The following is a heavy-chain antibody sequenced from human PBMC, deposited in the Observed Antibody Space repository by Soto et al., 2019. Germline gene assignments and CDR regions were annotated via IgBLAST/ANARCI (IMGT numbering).Heavy chain of an antibody. D-gene: IGHD3-3*01. J-gene: IGHJ5*02. CDR3: ATDSYDFWSGYPQTQKTYHSCFDP. V-gene: IGHV1-24*01. CDR1: GYTLTELS. CDR2: FDPEDGET. Sequence: GASVKVSCKVSGYTLTELSMHWVRQAPGKGLEWMGGFDPEDGETIYAQKFQGRVTMTEDTSTDTAYMELSSLRSEDTAVYYCATDSYDFWSGYPQTQKTYHSCFDPWGQGTLVTVSS.